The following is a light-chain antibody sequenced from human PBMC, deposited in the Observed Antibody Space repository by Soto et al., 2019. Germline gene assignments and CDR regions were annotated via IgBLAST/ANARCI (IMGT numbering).Light chain of an antibody. CDR1: QSVRSN. V-gene: IGKV3-15*01. Sequence: EIVITQSPATLSVSPGEWSTLSCRASQSVRSNLAWYQQRPGQAARILIYAASTRATGITARFSGSGSGTEFTLIIDSLQSEDFAVYYCQQYNNWPRTFGQGTKVDI. CDR2: AAS. J-gene: IGKJ1*01. CDR3: QQYNNWPRT.